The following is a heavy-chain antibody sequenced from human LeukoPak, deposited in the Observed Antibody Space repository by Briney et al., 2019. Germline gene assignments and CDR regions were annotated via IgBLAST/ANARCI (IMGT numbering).Heavy chain of an antibody. CDR1: GGSISSSSYY. Sequence: SETLSLTCTVSGGSISSSSYYWGWIRQPPGKGLEWIGSIYYSGSTYYNPSLKSRVTISVDTSKNQFSLKLSSVTAADTAVYYCARLSPIVVVSAATSYNWFDPWGQGTLVTVSS. CDR2: IYYSGST. V-gene: IGHV4-39*01. D-gene: IGHD2-2*01. CDR3: ARLSPIVVVSAATSYNWFDP. J-gene: IGHJ5*02.